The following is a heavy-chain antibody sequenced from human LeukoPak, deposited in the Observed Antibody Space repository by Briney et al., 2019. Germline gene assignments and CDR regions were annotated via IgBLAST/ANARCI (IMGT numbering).Heavy chain of an antibody. V-gene: IGHV3-53*01. D-gene: IGHD4-11*01. CDR2: IYSGGST. J-gene: IGHJ6*02. Sequence: GGSLRLSCAASGFAVSSNYMSWVRQAPGKGLEWVSVIYSGGSTYYADSVKGRFTISRDNSKNTLYLQMNSLRAEDTAVYYCARESRSYSRRGYYYYGMDVWGQGTTVTVSS. CDR1: GFAVSSNY. CDR3: ARESRSYSRRGYYYYGMDV.